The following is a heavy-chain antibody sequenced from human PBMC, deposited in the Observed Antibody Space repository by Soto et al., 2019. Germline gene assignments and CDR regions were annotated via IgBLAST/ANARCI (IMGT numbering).Heavy chain of an antibody. D-gene: IGHD6-19*01. Sequence: SETLSLTCTVSGGSISSYSWIWIRQPPGKXLQWIASIYYSASTNHNPYIQSPVTISLDKPKNQLSLKLSSVNDAEKAVYYCERYRSGWYAPLGYYYMDVWGKGTTVTVSS. V-gene: IGHV4-59*01. CDR2: IYYSAST. CDR3: ERYRSGWYAPLGYYYMDV. CDR1: GGSISSYS. J-gene: IGHJ6*03.